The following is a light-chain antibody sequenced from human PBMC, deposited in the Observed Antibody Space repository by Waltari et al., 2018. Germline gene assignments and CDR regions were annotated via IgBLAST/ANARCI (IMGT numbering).Light chain of an antibody. CDR1: QSLLHSNGYNY. J-gene: IGKJ2*01. CDR3: MQVLQTPYT. Sequence: DIVMTQSPLSLPVTPGESASISCRSSQSLLHSNGYNYLDWYLQKPGQSPHLLGYLGSNRASGVPDRLSGSASGTDFTLKISSVEAEDVGVYYCMQVLQTPYTFGQGTKLEI. CDR2: LGS. V-gene: IGKV2-28*01.